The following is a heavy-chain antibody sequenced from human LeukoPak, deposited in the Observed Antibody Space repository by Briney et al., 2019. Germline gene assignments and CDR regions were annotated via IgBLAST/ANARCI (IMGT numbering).Heavy chain of an antibody. CDR1: GGSISSGGYF. J-gene: IGHJ4*02. Sequence: PSETLSLTCTVSGGSISSGGYFWSCIRQPPGKGLECIGYIYQSGSTNYNPSLESRLTISVDRSKNQFSLELSSVTAADTAVYYCARDGVAPGIYFDSWGQGTLVTVSS. CDR2: IYQSGST. V-gene: IGHV4-30-2*01. CDR3: ARDGVAPGIYFDS. D-gene: IGHD6-25*01.